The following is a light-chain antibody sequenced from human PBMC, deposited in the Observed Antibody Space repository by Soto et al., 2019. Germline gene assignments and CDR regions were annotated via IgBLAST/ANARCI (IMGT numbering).Light chain of an antibody. Sequence: EIVLTQSPGTLSLSPGERVTLSCRASQSVDINLAWYQQKPGQAPRLLIYGASTRATDIPARFSGSGSGTEFTLTISSLQSEDFAVYYCQQYGSSSWTFGQGTKVDIK. CDR1: QSVDIN. J-gene: IGKJ1*01. CDR3: QQYGSSSWT. CDR2: GAS. V-gene: IGKV3-15*01.